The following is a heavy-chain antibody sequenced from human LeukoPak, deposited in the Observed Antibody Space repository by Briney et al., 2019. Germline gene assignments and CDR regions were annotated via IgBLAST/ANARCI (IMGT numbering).Heavy chain of an antibody. CDR2: ITPSGGST. CDR3: ARVLGWYYDSSDYSRAFDY. V-gene: IGHV1-46*01. CDR1: GYTFTSYG. J-gene: IGHJ4*02. Sequence: ASVKVSCKASGYTFTSYGISWVRQAPGQGLEWMGVITPSGGSTTYAQKFQGRVSMTRDTSTSTVYMELSSLRSEDTAVYYCARVLGWYYDSSDYSRAFDYWGQGTLVTVSS. D-gene: IGHD3-22*01.